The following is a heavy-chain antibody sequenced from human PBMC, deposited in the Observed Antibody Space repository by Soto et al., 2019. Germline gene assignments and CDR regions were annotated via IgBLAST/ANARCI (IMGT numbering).Heavy chain of an antibody. CDR2: ISWNSGSI. CDR3: AKEIVGAPGWFDP. V-gene: IGHV3-9*01. D-gene: IGHD1-26*01. J-gene: IGHJ5*02. CDR1: GFTFDDYA. Sequence: GGSLRLSCAASGFTFDDYAMHWVRQAPGKGLEWVSGISWNSGSIGYADSVKGRFTISRDNAKNSLYLQMNSLRAEDTALYYCAKEIVGAPGWFDPWGQGTLVTVSS.